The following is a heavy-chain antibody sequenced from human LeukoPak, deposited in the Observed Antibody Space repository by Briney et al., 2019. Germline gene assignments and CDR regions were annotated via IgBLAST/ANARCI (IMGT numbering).Heavy chain of an antibody. CDR1: GFTFSSYS. J-gene: IGHJ6*02. Sequence: PGGSLRLSCAASGFTFSSYSMNWVRQAPGKGLEWVSSITSSSSYRYYADSVKGRFTISRDNAKNSLYLQMNSLRAEDTAVYYCATLPFSPGRYGMDVWGQGSTVTVSS. CDR3: ATLPFSPGRYGMDV. CDR2: ITSSSSYR. V-gene: IGHV3-21*01.